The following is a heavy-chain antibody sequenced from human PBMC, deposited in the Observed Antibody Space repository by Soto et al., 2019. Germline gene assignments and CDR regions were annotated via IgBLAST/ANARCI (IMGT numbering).Heavy chain of an antibody. CDR1: GGTFSSYA. V-gene: IGHV1-69*06. CDR2: IIPIFGTA. Sequence: ASVKVSCKASGGTFSSYAISWVRQAPGQGLEWMGGIIPIFGTANYAQRFQGRVTITADKSTSTAYMELSSLRSEDTAVYYCARGEQLFYYYYGMDVWGQGTTVTVSS. J-gene: IGHJ6*02. CDR3: ARGEQLFYYYYGMDV. D-gene: IGHD6-6*01.